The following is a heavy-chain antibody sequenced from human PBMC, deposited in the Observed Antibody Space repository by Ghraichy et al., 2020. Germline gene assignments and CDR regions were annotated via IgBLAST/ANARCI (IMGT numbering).Heavy chain of an antibody. Sequence: LTCVASGFTLSSNSFNWVRQAPGKGLEWVSYITSSSRTKSYADSVKGRFTISRDNAKNSLYLQMNSLRDEDTAVYYCARGSKVVRFYYYDALDVWGQGTTVTVSS. CDR1: GFTLSSNS. CDR3: ARGSKVVRFYYYDALDV. V-gene: IGHV3-48*02. J-gene: IGHJ6*02. D-gene: IGHD4-23*01. CDR2: ITSSSRTK.